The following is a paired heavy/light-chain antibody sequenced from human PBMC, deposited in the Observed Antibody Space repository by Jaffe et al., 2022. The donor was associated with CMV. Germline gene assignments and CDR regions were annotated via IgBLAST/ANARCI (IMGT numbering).Light chain of an antibody. CDR2: GAS. J-gene: IGKJ4*01. V-gene: IGKV3-20*01. Sequence: EIVLTQSPGTLSLSPGERATLSCRASQSISSSYLAWYQQKPGQTPRLLIYGASSRATGIPDRFSGSGSGTDFTLTISRLEPEDFAVYYCQQYGISPELTFGGGTKVEIK. CDR1: QSISSSY. CDR3: QQYGISPELT.
Heavy chain of an antibody. V-gene: IGHV2-26*01. Sequence: QVTLKESGPALVKPTETLTLTCTVSGFSLSSTGMGVSWIRQPPGGALEWLTHIFSNDEKSYSTSLKSKFTISKDTSKSQVVLTMTNMDPVDTATYYCARIYCSGASCSLDYWGQGTLVTVSS. D-gene: IGHD2-15*01. CDR3: ARIYCSGASCSLDY. J-gene: IGHJ4*02. CDR1: GFSLSSTGMG. CDR2: IFSNDEK.